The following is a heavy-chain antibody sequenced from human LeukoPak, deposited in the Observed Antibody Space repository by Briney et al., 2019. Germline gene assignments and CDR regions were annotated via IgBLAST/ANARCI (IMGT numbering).Heavy chain of an antibody. V-gene: IGHV3-64*01. J-gene: IGHJ6*03. Sequence: GGSLRLSCAASGFTFSSYAMHWVRQAPGKGLEYVSAISSNGGSTYYANSVKGRFTISRDNSKNTLYLQMGSLRAEDMAVYYCARVRGYCSSTSCYSEGGYYYYYYMDVWGKGTTVTVSS. CDR1: GFTFSSYA. CDR2: ISSNGGST. D-gene: IGHD2-2*01. CDR3: ARVRGYCSSTSCYSEGGYYYYYYMDV.